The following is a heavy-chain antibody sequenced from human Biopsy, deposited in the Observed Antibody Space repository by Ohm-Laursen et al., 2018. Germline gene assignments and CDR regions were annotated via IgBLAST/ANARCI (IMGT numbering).Heavy chain of an antibody. CDR2: IYSGGDT. V-gene: IGHV3-66*01. CDR3: AKDYRDSRGIFGIVVVRPLDY. J-gene: IGHJ4*02. D-gene: IGHD3-22*01. CDR1: GFTVYNNY. Sequence: SLRLSCTAPGFTVYNNYMTWVRQAPGKGLEWVSLIYSGGDTRYADSVKGRFTISRDSSKNTLYLQMNSLRVEDTAVYYCAKDYRDSRGIFGIVVVRPLDYWGQGSLVTVSS.